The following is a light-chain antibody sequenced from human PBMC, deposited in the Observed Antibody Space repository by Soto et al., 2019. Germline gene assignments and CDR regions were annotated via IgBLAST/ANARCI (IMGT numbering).Light chain of an antibody. CDR2: KAS. CDR1: EGISTW. V-gene: IGKV1-5*03. Sequence: DIQMTQYPSTLSASVGDRVTITCRASEGISTWLAWYQQKPGKAPNLLIYKASSLQRGVPSRFSGSGSGTEFTLTINSLQPDDFATYYCQQYNGFSRTFGQGTKVE. J-gene: IGKJ1*01. CDR3: QQYNGFSRT.